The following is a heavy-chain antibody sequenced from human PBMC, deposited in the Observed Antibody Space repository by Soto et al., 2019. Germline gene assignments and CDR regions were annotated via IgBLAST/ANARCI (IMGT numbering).Heavy chain of an antibody. CDR3: ARDSPYGDYVGLFDY. CDR2: ISSSGSTI. CDR1: GFTFSDYY. D-gene: IGHD4-17*01. V-gene: IGHV3-11*01. J-gene: IGHJ4*02. Sequence: GGSLRLSCAASGFTFSDYYMSWIRQAPGKGLEWVSYISSSGSTIYYADSVKGRFTISRDNAKNSLYLQMNSLRAEDTAVYYCARDSPYGDYVGLFDYWGQGTLVTASS.